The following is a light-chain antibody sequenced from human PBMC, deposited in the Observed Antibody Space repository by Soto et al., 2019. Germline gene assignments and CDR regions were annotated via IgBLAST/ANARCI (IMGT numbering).Light chain of an antibody. CDR2: AAS. CDR3: QQSYSTLSIT. J-gene: IGKJ5*01. CDR1: ESISRH. Sequence: DIQMTQSPSSLSASVGDRVTITCRASESISRHLNWYQQKPGKAPKLLIYAASSLQNGVPSRFSGSGSGTDFSLTISNLQPEDFATYYCQQSYSTLSITFGQGTRLEIK. V-gene: IGKV1-39*01.